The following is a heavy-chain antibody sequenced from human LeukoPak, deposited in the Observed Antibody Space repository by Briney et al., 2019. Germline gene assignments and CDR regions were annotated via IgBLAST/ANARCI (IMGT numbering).Heavy chain of an antibody. V-gene: IGHV4-34*01. CDR3: ARGRGYSGYERRYFDY. CDR2: INHSGST. Sequence: SQTLSLTCAVYGGSFSGYYWSWIRQPPGKGLEWIGEINHSGSTNYNPSLKSRVTISVDTSKNQFSLKLSSVTAADTAVYYCARGRGYSGYERRYFDYWGQGTLVTVSS. J-gene: IGHJ4*02. CDR1: GGSFSGYY. D-gene: IGHD5-12*01.